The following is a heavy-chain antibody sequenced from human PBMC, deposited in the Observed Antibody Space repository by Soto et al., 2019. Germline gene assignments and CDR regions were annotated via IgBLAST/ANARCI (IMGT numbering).Heavy chain of an antibody. Sequence: ASVKVYCKASGYTFTSYDITWVRQATGQGLEWMGWMNANSGKTGYAQKFQGRVTMTRNTSISTAYMELSSLRSEDTAVYYCARGLKFLTIFGVGSHWWFDPWGQGTLVTVSS. D-gene: IGHD3-3*01. CDR3: ARGLKFLTIFGVGSHWWFDP. J-gene: IGHJ5*02. CDR2: MNANSGKT. V-gene: IGHV1-8*01. CDR1: GYTFTSYD.